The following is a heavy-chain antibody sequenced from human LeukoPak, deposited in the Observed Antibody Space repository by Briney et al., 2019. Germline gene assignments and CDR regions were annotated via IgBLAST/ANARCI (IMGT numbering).Heavy chain of an antibody. Sequence: SETLSLTCAVYGGSFSGYYWSWIRQPPGKGLEWIGEINHSGSTNYNPSLKSRVTISVDTSKNQFSLKLSSVTAADTAVYYCARDNRNYDSSGYYDYWGQGTLVTVSS. CDR3: ARDNRNYDSSGYYDY. V-gene: IGHV4-34*01. CDR1: GGSFSGYY. J-gene: IGHJ4*02. CDR2: INHSGST. D-gene: IGHD3-22*01.